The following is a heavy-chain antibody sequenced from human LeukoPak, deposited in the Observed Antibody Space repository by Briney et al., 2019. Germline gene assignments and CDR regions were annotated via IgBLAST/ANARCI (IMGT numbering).Heavy chain of an antibody. CDR1: GYTFTSYY. J-gene: IGHJ3*02. V-gene: IGHV1-46*01. Sequence: ASVKVSCKASGYTFTSYYMHWVRQAPGQGLEWMGIINPSGGSTSYAQKFQGRVTMTRDTSTSTVYMELSSLRSEDTAVYYCASSIVVVAARTDAFDIWGQGTMVTVSS. CDR3: ASSIVVVAARTDAFDI. D-gene: IGHD2-15*01. CDR2: INPSGGST.